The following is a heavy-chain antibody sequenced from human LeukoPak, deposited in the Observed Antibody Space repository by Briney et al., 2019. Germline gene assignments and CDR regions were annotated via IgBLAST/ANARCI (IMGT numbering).Heavy chain of an antibody. D-gene: IGHD3-3*01. J-gene: IGHJ4*02. V-gene: IGHV3-21*01. Sequence: GGSLRLSCAASGFTFSSYSMNWVRQAPGKGLEWVSSISSSSSYIYYADSVKGRFTISRDNAKNSLYLQMNSLRAEDTAVYYCARDGVYYDFWSGYPTNEHLDYWGQGTLVTVSS. CDR1: GFTFSSYS. CDR3: ARDGVYYDFWSGYPTNEHLDY. CDR2: ISSSSSYI.